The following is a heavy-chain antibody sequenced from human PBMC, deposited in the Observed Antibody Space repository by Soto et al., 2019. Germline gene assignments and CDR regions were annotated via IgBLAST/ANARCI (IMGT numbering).Heavy chain of an antibody. D-gene: IGHD2-2*01. Sequence: EVQPLESGGGLVQPGKSLRLSCVASGFSFGTHAMTWVRQAPGKGLEWVSVISAGSGNSYYADSVKGRFSVSRDNSKNTLWLQMDSLRAEDTGLYYCARQKLKSSTWYGSIDSWGQGTLVTVSS. CDR2: ISAGSGNS. J-gene: IGHJ4*02. CDR3: ARQKLKSSTWYGSIDS. V-gene: IGHV3-23*01. CDR1: GFSFGTHA.